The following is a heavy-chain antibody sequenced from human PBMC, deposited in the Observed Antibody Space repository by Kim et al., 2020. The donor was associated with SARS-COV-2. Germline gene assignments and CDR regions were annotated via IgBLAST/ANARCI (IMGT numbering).Heavy chain of an antibody. CDR3: ARGLKGYSYGYWFDY. Sequence: QGFTGRFVFSLDTSVSTAYLQISSLKAEDTAVYYCARGLKGYSYGYWFDYWGQGTLVTVSS. J-gene: IGHJ4*02. D-gene: IGHD5-18*01. V-gene: IGHV7-4-1*02.